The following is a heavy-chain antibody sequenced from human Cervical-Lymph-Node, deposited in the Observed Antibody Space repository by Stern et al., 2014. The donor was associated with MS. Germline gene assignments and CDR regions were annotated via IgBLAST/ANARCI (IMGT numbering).Heavy chain of an antibody. V-gene: IGHV1-8*01. CDR3: SRGEAVEPTIFGVVPLEDYYYGLDV. CDR2: LNPNTGNT. Sequence: VQLVESGAEVKKPGASVKVSCKASGYTFSNYDINWVRQATGQGLEWMGWLNPNTGNTGYAQKFQGRVTMTRNTSSSTAYMELSGLTSDDTAVYYCSRGEAVEPTIFGVVPLEDYYYGLDVWGQGTTVTVSS. J-gene: IGHJ6*02. D-gene: IGHD3-3*01. CDR1: GYTFSNYD.